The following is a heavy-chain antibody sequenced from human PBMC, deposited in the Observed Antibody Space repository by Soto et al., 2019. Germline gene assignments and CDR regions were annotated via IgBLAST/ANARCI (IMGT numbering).Heavy chain of an antibody. CDR1: GYTFTSYG. CDR3: ARDHCSGGSCYYFDY. D-gene: IGHD2-15*01. CDR2: ISAYNGNT. Sequence: ASVKVSCKASGYTFTSYGISWVRQAPGQGLEWMGWISAYNGNTNYAQKLQGRVTMTTDTSTSTAYMELRSLRSDDTAVYYCARDHCSGGSCYYFDYWGQGTLVT. J-gene: IGHJ4*02. V-gene: IGHV1-18*01.